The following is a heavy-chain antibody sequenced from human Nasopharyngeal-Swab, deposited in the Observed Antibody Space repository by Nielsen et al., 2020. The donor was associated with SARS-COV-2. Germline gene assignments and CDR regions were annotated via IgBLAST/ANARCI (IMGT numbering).Heavy chain of an antibody. J-gene: IGHJ4*02. CDR3: ARGARGYCSSTSCRYYFDY. CDR1: GGSISSSNW. V-gene: IGHV4-4*02. Sequence: SETLSLTCAVSGGSISSSNWWSWVRQPPGKGLEWIGEIYHSGSTNYNPSLKSRVTISVDTSKNQFSLKLSSVTAADTAVYYCARGARGYCSSTSCRYYFDYWGQGTLVTVSS. D-gene: IGHD2-2*01. CDR2: IYHSGST.